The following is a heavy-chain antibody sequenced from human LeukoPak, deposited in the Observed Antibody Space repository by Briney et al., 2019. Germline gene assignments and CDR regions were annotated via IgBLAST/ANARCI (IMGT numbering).Heavy chain of an antibody. Sequence: GGSLRLSCAASGFAFINYWMAWVRQAPEKGLEWVANIKEDGSEKQYMDSVKGRFTISRDSAKNSLFLEMNSLRAEDTAVYYCARDGYSSNSIVHWGQGTLVTVSS. CDR1: GFAFINYW. D-gene: IGHD4-23*01. CDR3: ARDGYSSNSIVH. V-gene: IGHV3-7*01. J-gene: IGHJ4*02. CDR2: IKEDGSEK.